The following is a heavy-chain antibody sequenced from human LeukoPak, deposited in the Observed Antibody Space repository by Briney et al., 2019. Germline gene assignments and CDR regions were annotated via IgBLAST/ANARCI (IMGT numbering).Heavy chain of an antibody. V-gene: IGHV4-34*01. Sequence: SETLSLTCAVYGGSFSGYYWSWIRQPPGKGLEWIGEINHSGSTNYNPSLKSRVTISVDTSKNQFSLKLSSVTAADTAVYYCARENWNYLIGYWGQGTLVTVSS. D-gene: IGHD1-7*01. J-gene: IGHJ4*02. CDR1: GGSFSGYY. CDR2: INHSGST. CDR3: ARENWNYLIGY.